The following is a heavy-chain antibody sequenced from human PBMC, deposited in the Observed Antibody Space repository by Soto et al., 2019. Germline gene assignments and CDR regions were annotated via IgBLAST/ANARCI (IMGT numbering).Heavy chain of an antibody. J-gene: IGHJ6*02. V-gene: IGHV3-23*01. CDR3: AKGPTIFGVVITYSYYYGFDV. D-gene: IGHD3-3*01. CDR1: GFTISNYA. Sequence: PGGSLRLSCAASGFTISNYALSWVRQAPGKGLEWVSAISGRGGSTYYADSVKGRFTISRDSSKNTLYLQMNNLRAEDTPVYYCAKGPTIFGVVITYSYYYGFDVCGQGTSVTVSS. CDR2: ISGRGGST.